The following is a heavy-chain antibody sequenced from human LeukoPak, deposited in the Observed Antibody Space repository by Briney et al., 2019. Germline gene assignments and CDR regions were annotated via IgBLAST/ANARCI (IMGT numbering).Heavy chain of an antibody. V-gene: IGHV3-23*01. Sequence: GGSLRLSCAASGFSFTNYAMSWVRQAPARGPEWVSSLRGDGETFYADSVKGRFTISRDNSKNTLYLQMNSLRAEDTAVYYCAKEGMVRGVIGRNWFDPWGQGTLVTVSS. CDR1: GFSFTNYA. J-gene: IGHJ5*02. D-gene: IGHD3-10*01. CDR2: LRGDGET. CDR3: AKEGMVRGVIGRNWFDP.